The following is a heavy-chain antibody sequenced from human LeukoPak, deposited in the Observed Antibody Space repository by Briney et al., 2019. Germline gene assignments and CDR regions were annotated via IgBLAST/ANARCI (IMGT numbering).Heavy chain of an antibody. CDR3: AREWNYYAFEI. CDR2: MFHNGNS. CDR1: GYSINNGYY. D-gene: IGHD1-7*01. V-gene: IGHV4-38-2*02. Sequence: PSETLSLTCTVFGYSINNGYYWGWIRQAPGKGLEWIGSMFHNGNSYYNPSLKRRVTIAIDTSKNQSSLQLSSVTAADTAVYYCAREWNYYAFEIWGQGTMVSVSS. J-gene: IGHJ3*02.